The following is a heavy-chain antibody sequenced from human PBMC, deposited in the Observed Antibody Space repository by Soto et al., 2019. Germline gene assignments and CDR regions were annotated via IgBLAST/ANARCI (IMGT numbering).Heavy chain of an antibody. J-gene: IGHJ4*02. D-gene: IGHD3-10*01. V-gene: IGHV3-23*01. CDR1: GFDFSNYG. CDR3: VKDAPQPFSD. Sequence: EVQLLESGGGLVQPGGSLRISCAASGFDFSNYGMSWVRQAPGKGLEWVSAISGTAHASYYAASVKGRFTISRDNSKNKLYLHMNSLTVEDTAVYFCVKDAPQPFSDWGQGTLVTVSS. CDR2: ISGTAHAS.